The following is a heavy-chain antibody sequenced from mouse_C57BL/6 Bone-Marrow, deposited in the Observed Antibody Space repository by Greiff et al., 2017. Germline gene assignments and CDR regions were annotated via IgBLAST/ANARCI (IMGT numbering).Heavy chain of an antibody. CDR3: AREGGYDYDSFDY. J-gene: IGHJ2*01. V-gene: IGHV1-64*01. CDR1: GYTFTSYW. D-gene: IGHD2-4*01. Sequence: VQLQQPGAELVKPGASVKLSCKASGYTFTSYWMHWVKQRPGQGLEWIGMIHPNSGSTNYNEKFKSKATLTVDKSSSTAYMQLSSLTSEDSAVYSCAREGGYDYDSFDYWGQGTTLTVSS. CDR2: IHPNSGST.